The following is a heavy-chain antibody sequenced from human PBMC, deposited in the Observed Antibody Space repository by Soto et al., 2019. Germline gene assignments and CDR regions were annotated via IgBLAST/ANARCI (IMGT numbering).Heavy chain of an antibody. D-gene: IGHD1-26*01. V-gene: IGHV1-69*13. CDR1: GGTFSSYA. CDR3: ARSIGIVGATVWFDP. CDR2: IIPIFGTA. J-gene: IGHJ5*02. Sequence: SVKVSCKASGGTFSSYAISWVRQAPGQGLEWMGGIIPIFGTANYAQKFQGRVTITADESTSTAYMELSSLRSEDTAVYYCARSIGIVGATVWFDPWGQGTLVTVSS.